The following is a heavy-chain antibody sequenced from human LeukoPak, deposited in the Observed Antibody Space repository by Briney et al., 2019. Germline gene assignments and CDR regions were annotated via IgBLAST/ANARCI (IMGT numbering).Heavy chain of an antibody. D-gene: IGHD6-19*01. Sequence: ASVKVSCKASGYTFTSYGISWVRQAPGQGLEWMGWISAYNGNTNYAQKLQGRVTVTRDMSTSTVYMELSSLRSEDTAVYYCARDGVAGVYYFDYWGQGTLVTVSS. J-gene: IGHJ4*02. V-gene: IGHV1-18*01. CDR1: GYTFTSYG. CDR2: ISAYNGNT. CDR3: ARDGVAGVYYFDY.